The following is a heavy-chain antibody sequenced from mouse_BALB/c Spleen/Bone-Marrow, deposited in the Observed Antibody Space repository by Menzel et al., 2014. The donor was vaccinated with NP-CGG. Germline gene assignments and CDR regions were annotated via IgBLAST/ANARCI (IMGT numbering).Heavy chain of an antibody. Sequence: VKVVESGPGLVAPSQSLSITCTVSGFSLTDYGVSWIRQPPGKGLEWLGVIWGVGTTYYNSALKSRLSISKDNSKSQVFLKMNSLQTDDTAIYYCAKIYYDFDGFAHWGQGTLVTVSA. CDR2: IWGVGTT. V-gene: IGHV2-6-5*01. CDR1: GFSLTDYG. J-gene: IGHJ3*01. CDR3: AKIYYDFDGFAH. D-gene: IGHD2-4*01.